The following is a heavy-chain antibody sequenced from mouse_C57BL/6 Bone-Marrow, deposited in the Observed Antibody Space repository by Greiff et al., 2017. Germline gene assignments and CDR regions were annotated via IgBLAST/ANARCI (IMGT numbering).Heavy chain of an antibody. CDR1: GFTFNTYA. CDR3: VRDYYYAMDY. Sequence: GGGLVQPKGSLKLSCAASGFTFNTYAMHWVRQAPGKGLEWVARIRSKSRNYATYYADSVKDRFTISRDDSQSMLYLQMNNLKTEDTAMYYCVRDYYYAMDYWGQGTSVTVSS. J-gene: IGHJ4*01. V-gene: IGHV10-3*01. CDR2: IRSKSRNYAT.